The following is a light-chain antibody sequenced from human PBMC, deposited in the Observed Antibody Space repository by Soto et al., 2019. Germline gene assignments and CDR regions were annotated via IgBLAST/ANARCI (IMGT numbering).Light chain of an antibody. Sequence: EIVLTQSPGTLSLSPGERATLSCRASQSVSSSYLAWYQQKPGQAPRLLIYGASSRATGIPDRFSGSGSGTDFTLTISRLEPEDFAVYYCPQYGSSPGITFGQGTRLEIK. J-gene: IGKJ5*01. V-gene: IGKV3-20*01. CDR2: GAS. CDR3: PQYGSSPGIT. CDR1: QSVSSSY.